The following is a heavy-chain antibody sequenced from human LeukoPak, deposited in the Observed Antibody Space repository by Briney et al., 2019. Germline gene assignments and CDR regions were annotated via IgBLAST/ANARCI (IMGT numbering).Heavy chain of an antibody. V-gene: IGHV3-9*01. CDR2: ISWNSGSI. D-gene: IGHD6-19*01. CDR1: GFIFSTYG. Sequence: GRSLRLSCVASGFIFSTYGMHWVRQAPGKGLEWVSGISWNSGSIGYADSVKGRFTISRDNAKNSLYLQMNSLRAEDTALYYCAKAYSSGRTHWGQGTLVTVSS. CDR3: AKAYSSGRTH. J-gene: IGHJ4*02.